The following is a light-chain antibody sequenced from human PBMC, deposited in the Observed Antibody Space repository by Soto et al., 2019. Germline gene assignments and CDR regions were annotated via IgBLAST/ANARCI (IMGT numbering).Light chain of an antibody. CDR2: GAS. J-gene: IGKJ4*02. Sequence: EIVMTQSPATLSVSPGERATLSCRASQSISTNLAWYQQKPGQAPRLLIYGASTRATGIPARFSGRGSGTDFTLTISSLQSEDVAVYYCQQYNNLPPLTFGGGTKVEIK. CDR3: QQYNNLPPLT. CDR1: QSISTN. V-gene: IGKV3-15*01.